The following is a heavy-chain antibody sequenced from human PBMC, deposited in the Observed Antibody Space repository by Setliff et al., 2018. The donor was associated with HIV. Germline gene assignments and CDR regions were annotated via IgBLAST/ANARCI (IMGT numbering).Heavy chain of an antibody. CDR1: GGSISSNW. V-gene: IGHV4-4*02. D-gene: IGHD3-3*01. CDR2: IYHSGST. CDR3: ARRLQFLEFLHGVGGLDV. J-gene: IGHJ6*02. Sequence: SETLSLTCAVSGGSISSNWWSWVRQSPGKGLEWIGEIYHSGSTHYNPSLQSRVTISVDTSKNQFSLKLSSVTAADTAVYYCARRLQFLEFLHGVGGLDVWGQGTTVTVSS.